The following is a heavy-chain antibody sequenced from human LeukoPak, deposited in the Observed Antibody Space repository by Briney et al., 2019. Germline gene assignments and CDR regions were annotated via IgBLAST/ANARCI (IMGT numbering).Heavy chain of an antibody. CDR3: ASLRTAVAGTYYFDY. Sequence: SETLSLTCAVYGGSFSGYYWSWIRQPPGKGLEWIGEINHSGSTNYNPSLKSRVTISVDTSKNQFSLKLSSVTAADTAVYYCASLRTAVAGTYYFDYWGRGTLVTVSS. D-gene: IGHD6-19*01. J-gene: IGHJ4*02. CDR2: INHSGST. V-gene: IGHV4-34*01. CDR1: GGSFSGYY.